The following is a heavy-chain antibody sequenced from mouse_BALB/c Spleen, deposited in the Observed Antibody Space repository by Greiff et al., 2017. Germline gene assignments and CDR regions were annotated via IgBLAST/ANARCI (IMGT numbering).Heavy chain of an antibody. J-gene: IGHJ3*01. CDR1: GFTFSSYG. Sequence: EVQRVESGGGLVQPGGSLKLSCAASGFTFSSYGMSWVRQTPDKRLELVATINSNGGSTYYPDSVKGRFTISRDNAKNTLYLQMSSLKSEDTAMYYCARDRYYGSSPWFAYWGQGTLVTVSA. D-gene: IGHD1-1*01. V-gene: IGHV5-6-3*01. CDR2: INSNGGST. CDR3: ARDRYYGSSPWFAY.